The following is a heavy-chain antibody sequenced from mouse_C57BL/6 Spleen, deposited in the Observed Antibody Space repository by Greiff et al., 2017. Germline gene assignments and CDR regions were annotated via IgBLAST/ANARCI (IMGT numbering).Heavy chain of an antibody. Sequence: VQLQQSGPELVKPGASVTISCKASGYAFSSSWMNWVKQRPGKGLEWIGRIYPGDGDANYNGKFKGKATLTADKSSSTAYMQLSSLTSEDSAVYFCARGHYYYDYWGQGTTLTVSS. CDR3: ARGHYYYDY. CDR1: GYAFSSSW. J-gene: IGHJ2*01. D-gene: IGHD1-1*01. CDR2: IYPGDGDA. V-gene: IGHV1-82*01.